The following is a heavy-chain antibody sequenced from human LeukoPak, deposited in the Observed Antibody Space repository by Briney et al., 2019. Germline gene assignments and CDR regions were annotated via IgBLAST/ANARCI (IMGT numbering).Heavy chain of an antibody. Sequence: ASVKVSCKTSGYTFTSHGISWLRQAPGQGLEWMGWIRPSNGDTKYAEKVQGRLSMTTDTYTTTAYMELRSLRSDDTAAYYCARDWPTVIADYWGQGTLVTVSS. D-gene: IGHD4-11*01. CDR3: ARDWPTVIADY. CDR2: IRPSNGDT. V-gene: IGHV1-18*01. CDR1: GYTFTSHG. J-gene: IGHJ4*02.